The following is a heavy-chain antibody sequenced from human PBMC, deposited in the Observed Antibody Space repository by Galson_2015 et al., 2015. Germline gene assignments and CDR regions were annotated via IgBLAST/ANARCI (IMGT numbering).Heavy chain of an antibody. Sequence: SVRLSCAASGLTFEDQAMHWVRQAPGKGQEWVSLISWDGSSTYYADSVKGRFTISRDNSKNSLSLQMNSLTTEDSALYYCAKGGQWLVPLDYWGRGTLVTVSS. V-gene: IGHV3-43D*03. J-gene: IGHJ4*02. D-gene: IGHD6-19*01. CDR3: AKGGQWLVPLDY. CDR2: ISWDGSST. CDR1: GLTFEDQA.